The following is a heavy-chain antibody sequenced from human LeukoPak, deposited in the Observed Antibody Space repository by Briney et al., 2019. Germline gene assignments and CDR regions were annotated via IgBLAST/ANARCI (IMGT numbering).Heavy chain of an antibody. V-gene: IGHV4-30-2*01. D-gene: IGHD2-2*01. Sequence: SETLSLTCAVSGGSISSGGYSWSWIRQPPGKGLEWIGYIYHSGSTYYNPSLKSRVTISVDRSKNQFSLKLSSVTAADTAVYYCALGYCSSTSCYGAFDIWGQGTMVTVSS. J-gene: IGHJ3*02. CDR1: GGSISSGGYS. CDR2: IYHSGST. CDR3: ALGYCSSTSCYGAFDI.